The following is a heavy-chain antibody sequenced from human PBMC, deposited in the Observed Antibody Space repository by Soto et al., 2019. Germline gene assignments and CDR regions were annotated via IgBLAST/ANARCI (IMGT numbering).Heavy chain of an antibody. CDR2: ISSRGNNI. Sequence: GGSLRLSCAASGFTFSNHYMTWIRQAPGKGLEWISYISSRGNNIYYADSVKGRFTISRDNAKNSLYLQMNSLRAEDTAVYYCARLDYDFWSGSVNWFDPWGQGTLVTVSS. CDR1: GFTFSNHY. J-gene: IGHJ5*02. CDR3: ARLDYDFWSGSVNWFDP. D-gene: IGHD3-3*01. V-gene: IGHV3-11*04.